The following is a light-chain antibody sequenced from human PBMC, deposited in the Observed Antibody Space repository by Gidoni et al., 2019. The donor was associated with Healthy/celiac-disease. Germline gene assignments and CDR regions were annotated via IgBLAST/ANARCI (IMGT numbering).Light chain of an antibody. J-gene: IGKJ5*01. V-gene: IGKV1-13*02. CDR3: QQFNSYPPT. Sequence: QLTQSPSALSASVGDRVTITCRASQGISSALAWYQQKPGKAPKLRIYDASSLESGVPSRFSCSGSGTDFTLTISRLQPEDFATYYCQQFNSYPPTFGQGTRLEIK. CDR1: QGISSA. CDR2: DAS.